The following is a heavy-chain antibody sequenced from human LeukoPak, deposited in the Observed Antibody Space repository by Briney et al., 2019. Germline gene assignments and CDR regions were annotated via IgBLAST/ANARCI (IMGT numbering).Heavy chain of an antibody. CDR2: IYSGGST. Sequence: GGSLRLSCAASGFTVSSNYMSWVRQAPGKGLEWASVIYSGGSTYYADSVKGRFTISRDNSKNTLYLQMNSLRAEDTAVYYCARSYRGVTDYWGQGTLVTVSS. J-gene: IGHJ4*02. V-gene: IGHV3-53*01. CDR3: ARSYRGVTDY. CDR1: GFTVSSNY. D-gene: IGHD2-21*02.